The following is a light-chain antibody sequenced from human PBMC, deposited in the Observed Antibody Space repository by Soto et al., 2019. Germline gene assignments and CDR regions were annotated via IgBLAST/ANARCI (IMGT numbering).Light chain of an antibody. Sequence: EIVLTQSPATLSVSPGERATLSCGASQSVSSIYLAWYQQKPGLAPRLLIYDVSKRETGTPDRFSGGGSGTDFTLTISRLEPEDSAVYYCQQFGSSLTCGGGTKVEIK. CDR2: DVS. J-gene: IGKJ4*01. CDR1: QSVSSIY. V-gene: IGKV3D-20*01. CDR3: QQFGSSLT.